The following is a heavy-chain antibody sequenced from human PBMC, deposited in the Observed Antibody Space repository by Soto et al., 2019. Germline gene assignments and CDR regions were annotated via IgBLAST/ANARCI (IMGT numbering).Heavy chain of an antibody. Sequence: SETLSLTCTVSGGYISSYYWSWIRQPPGKGLEWIGYIYYSGSTNYNPSLKSRVTISVDTSKNQFSLKLSSVTAADTAVYYCAMGRWPGRTWGQGTLVTVSS. CDR1: GGYISSYY. D-gene: IGHD2-15*01. CDR3: AMGRWPGRT. CDR2: IYYSGST. J-gene: IGHJ4*02. V-gene: IGHV4-59*01.